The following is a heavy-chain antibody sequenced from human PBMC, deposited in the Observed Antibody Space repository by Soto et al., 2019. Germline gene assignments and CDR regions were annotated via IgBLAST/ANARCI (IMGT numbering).Heavy chain of an antibody. V-gene: IGHV3-30-3*01. CDR2: ISYDGSNK. D-gene: IGHD6-13*01. Sequence: QVQLVESGGGVVQPGRSLRLSCAASGFTFSSYAMHWVRQAPGKGLEWVAVISYDGSNKYYADAVKGRFTISRDNSKYARYRKMNSLRAEDTAVYYCARCPTRAAGGMFGWYFDLWGRGTLVTVSS. CDR1: GFTFSSYA. CDR3: ARCPTRAAGGMFGWYFDL. J-gene: IGHJ2*01.